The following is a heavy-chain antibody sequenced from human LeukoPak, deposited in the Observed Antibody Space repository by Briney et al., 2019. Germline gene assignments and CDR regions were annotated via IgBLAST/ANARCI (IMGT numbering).Heavy chain of an antibody. Sequence: GGSLRLSCAASGFTFSSYGMHWVRQAPGKGLEWVAVIWYDGSNKYYADSVKGRFTISRDNSKNTLYLQMNSLRAEDTAVYYCAKESAYSSGWPYFDYWGQGTLVTVSS. J-gene: IGHJ4*02. D-gene: IGHD6-19*01. CDR3: AKESAYSSGWPYFDY. CDR2: IWYDGSNK. V-gene: IGHV3-33*06. CDR1: GFTFSSYG.